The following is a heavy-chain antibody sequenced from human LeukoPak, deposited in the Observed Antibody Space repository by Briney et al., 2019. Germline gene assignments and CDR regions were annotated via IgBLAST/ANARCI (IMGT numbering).Heavy chain of an antibody. CDR2: ISSSGSTI. CDR1: GFSFNSFE. D-gene: IGHD6-19*01. V-gene: IGHV3-48*03. Sequence: PGGSLRLSCAPSGFSFNSFEMSWVRQAPGKGLEWVSYISSSGSTIYYADSVKGRFTISRDNAKNSLYLQMNSLRAEDTAVYYCARGWYNSGYYCDYWGQGTLVTVSS. CDR3: ARGWYNSGYYCDY. J-gene: IGHJ4*02.